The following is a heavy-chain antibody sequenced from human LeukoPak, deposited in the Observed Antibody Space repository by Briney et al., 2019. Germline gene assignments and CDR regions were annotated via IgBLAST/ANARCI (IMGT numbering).Heavy chain of an antibody. J-gene: IGHJ4*02. Sequence: QARGSLRLSCAAAGFTLSDYNMHWVRQAPGKGLEWMVVISYHGINEYYADSVTGRFTISRDNSKSTLHLQMNSLRAEDTAVYYCAKVRWDNSGWYYLDTWGQGTLLTVSS. CDR2: ISYHGINE. V-gene: IGHV3-30*18. CDR3: AKVRWDNSGWYYLDT. CDR1: GFTLSDYN. D-gene: IGHD6-19*01.